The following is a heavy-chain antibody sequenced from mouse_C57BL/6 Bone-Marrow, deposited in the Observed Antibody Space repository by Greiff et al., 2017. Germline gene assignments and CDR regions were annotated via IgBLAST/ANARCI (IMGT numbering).Heavy chain of an antibody. CDR1: GYTFTSYW. V-gene: IGHV1-61*01. D-gene: IGHD2-4*01. CDR3: ARDHDYFYYAMDY. J-gene: IGHJ4*01. Sequence: QVQLKQPGAELVRPGSSVKLSCKASGYTFTSYWMDWVKQRPGQGLEWIGNIYPSDSETHYNQKFKDKATLTVDKSSSTAYMQLSSLTSEDSAVYYCARDHDYFYYAMDYGGQGTSVTVSS. CDR2: IYPSDSET.